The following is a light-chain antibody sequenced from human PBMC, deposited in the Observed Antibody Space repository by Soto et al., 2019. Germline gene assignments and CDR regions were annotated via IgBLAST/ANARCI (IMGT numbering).Light chain of an antibody. Sequence: EIVLTQSPATLSLSPGERATLSCGASQSVSSSYLAWYQQKPGLAPRLLIYDASSRATGIPDRFSGSGSGTDFTLTISRLEPEDFPVYYCQQYGSSPRTFGQGTKVEIK. CDR3: QQYGSSPRT. V-gene: IGKV3D-20*01. CDR2: DAS. J-gene: IGKJ1*01. CDR1: QSVSSSY.